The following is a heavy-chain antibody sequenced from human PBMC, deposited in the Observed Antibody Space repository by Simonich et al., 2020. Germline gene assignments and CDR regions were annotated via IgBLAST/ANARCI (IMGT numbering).Heavy chain of an antibody. V-gene: IGHV3-13*01. D-gene: IGHD1-26*01. J-gene: IGHJ5*02. Sequence: EVQLVESGGGLVQPGGSLRLFCAASGFTFSSYDMHWVRQATVQGCGVGAAIATAGDTYVPGSVKGRFTISRENAKNSLYLQMNSLRAGDTAVYYCARGGYSGSYNWFDPWGQGTLVTVSS. CDR1: GFTFSSYD. CDR3: ARGGYSGSYNWFDP. CDR2: IATAGDT.